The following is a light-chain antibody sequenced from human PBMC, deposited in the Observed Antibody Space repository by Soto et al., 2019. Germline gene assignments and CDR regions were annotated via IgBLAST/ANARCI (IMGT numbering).Light chain of an antibody. CDR1: QSVSTN. J-gene: IGKJ2*01. CDR2: GAS. CDR3: QQYHNWPPYT. Sequence: EIGLPKSPATRSVSPGERATLSCRASQSVSTNLAWYQQKPGQAPRLLMYGASTRATGIPARFSGSGSGTEFTLTISSLQSEDFAVYYCQQYHNWPPYTFGQGTKLEIK. V-gene: IGKV3-15*01.